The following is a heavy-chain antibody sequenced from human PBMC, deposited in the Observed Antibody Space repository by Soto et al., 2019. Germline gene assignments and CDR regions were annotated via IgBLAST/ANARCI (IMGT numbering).Heavy chain of an antibody. D-gene: IGHD3-16*01. J-gene: IGHJ4*02. CDR3: AKDQSSRPYDYIWGSFGFDY. V-gene: IGHV3-23*01. Sequence: GGSLRLSCAASGFTFSSYAMSWVRQAPGKGREWVSAISGSGGNTYYADSVKGRFTISRDNSKNTLYLHMNSLRAEDTDVSYCAKDQSSRPYDYIWGSFGFDYWGQGTLVTVSS. CDR2: ISGSGGNT. CDR1: GFTFSSYA.